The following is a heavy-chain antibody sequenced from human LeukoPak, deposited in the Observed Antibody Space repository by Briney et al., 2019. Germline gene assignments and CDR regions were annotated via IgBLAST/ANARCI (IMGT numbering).Heavy chain of an antibody. D-gene: IGHD4-23*01. CDR1: GYTFTGYY. CDR2: INPNSGGT. CDR3: ARDIGYGGGWFDP. V-gene: IGHV1-2*02. Sequence: GASVKVSRKASGYTFTGYYMHWVRQAPGQGLEWMGWINPNSGGTNYAQKFQGRVTMTRDTSISTAYMELSRLRSDDTAVYYCARDIGYGGGWFDPWGQGTLVTVSS. J-gene: IGHJ5*02.